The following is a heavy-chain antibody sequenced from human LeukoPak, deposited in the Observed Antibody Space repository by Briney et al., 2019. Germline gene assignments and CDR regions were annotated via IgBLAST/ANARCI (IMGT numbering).Heavy chain of an antibody. V-gene: IGHV4-61*01. Sequence: SETLSLTCTVSGGSVSSGSYYWSWIRQPPGKGLEWIGYIYYSRSTNYNPSLKSRVTISVDTSKNQFSLKLSSVTAADTAVYYCARWFYYDSSGYYSPLWGQGTLVTVSS. CDR2: IYYSRST. CDR1: GGSVSSGSYY. D-gene: IGHD3-22*01. J-gene: IGHJ4*02. CDR3: ARWFYYDSSGYYSPL.